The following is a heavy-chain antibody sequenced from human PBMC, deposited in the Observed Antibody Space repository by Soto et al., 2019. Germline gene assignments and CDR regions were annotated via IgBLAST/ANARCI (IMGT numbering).Heavy chain of an antibody. D-gene: IGHD6-13*01. V-gene: IGHV4-38-2*02. CDR3: ARDRAAAGSYAPFDY. CDR2: MYHDGNT. Sequence: SETLSLTCAVSGYSISRGCFWGWIRQPPGKGLEWIANMYHDGNTHYNPSLKSRVTMSVDTSKTQFSLKLNSVTAADTAVYYCARDRAAAGSYAPFDYWGQGTLVTVSS. J-gene: IGHJ4*02. CDR1: GYSISRGCF.